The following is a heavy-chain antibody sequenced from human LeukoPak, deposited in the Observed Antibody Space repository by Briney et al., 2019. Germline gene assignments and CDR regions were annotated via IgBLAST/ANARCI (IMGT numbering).Heavy chain of an antibody. D-gene: IGHD3-22*01. CDR2: INPNSGGT. Sequence: WASVKVSCKASGYTFISYAMNWVRQAPGQGLEWMGWINPNSGGTNYAQKFQGRVTMTSDTSISTAYMELSRLRSDDTALYYCTRGSYYDSSGYSGVRLFDYWGQGTPVTVPS. CDR3: TRGSYYDSSGYSGVRLFDY. V-gene: IGHV1-2*02. J-gene: IGHJ4*02. CDR1: GYTFISYA.